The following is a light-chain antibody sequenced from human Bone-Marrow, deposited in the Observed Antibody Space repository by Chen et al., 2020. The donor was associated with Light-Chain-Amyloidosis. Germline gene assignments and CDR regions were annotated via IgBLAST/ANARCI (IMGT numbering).Light chain of an antibody. J-gene: IGKJ4*01. CDR1: QSVSSGY. CDR3: QRYGV. V-gene: IGKV3-20*01. Sequence: DIVLTQSPGTLSLSPGERATLSCRSSQSVSSGYLAWYQQKPGQAPRLLIYAASSRATGIPDRFSGSGSGTDFTLTISRLEPEDFAVYYCQRYGVFGGGTKVEIK. CDR2: AAS.